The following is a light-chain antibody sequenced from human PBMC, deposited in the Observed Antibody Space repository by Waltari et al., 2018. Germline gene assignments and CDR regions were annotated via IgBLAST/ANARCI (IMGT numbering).Light chain of an antibody. CDR1: QSVSRT. Sequence: EIVLPQSPGTLSLSPGERATLYCRASQSVSRTLAWYQQKPGQAPRLLIYDASSRATGIPDRFSGSGSGTDFSLTISRLEPEDFAVYYCQKYGTLPATFGQGTKVEIK. V-gene: IGKV3-20*01. J-gene: IGKJ1*01. CDR3: QKYGTLPAT. CDR2: DAS.